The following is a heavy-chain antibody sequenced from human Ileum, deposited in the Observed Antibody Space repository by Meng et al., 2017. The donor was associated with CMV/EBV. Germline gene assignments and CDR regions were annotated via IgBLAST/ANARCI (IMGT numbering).Heavy chain of an antibody. CDR3: AREGGGWYFDS. CDR1: GDSLSTGDYY. D-gene: IGHD6-19*01. CDR2: IYYSGST. J-gene: IGHJ4*02. V-gene: IGHV4-30-4*01. Sequence: QVQLQESVPGLVKPSQTLSLTCTVSGDSLSTGDYYWSWIRQPPGKGPEWIGYIYYSGSTLYNPSLKSPVTISLDKPKNQFSLRLRSVTAADTAVYFCAREGGGWYFDSWGQGTLVTVSS.